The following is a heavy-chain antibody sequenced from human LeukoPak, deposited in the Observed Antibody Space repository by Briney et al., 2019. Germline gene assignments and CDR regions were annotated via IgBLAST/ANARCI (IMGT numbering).Heavy chain of an antibody. CDR2: INHSGST. V-gene: IGHV4-34*01. J-gene: IGHJ4*02. CDR1: GGSFSGYY. Sequence: SETLSLTCAVYGGSFSGYYWSWIRQPPGKGLEWIGEINHSGSTNYNPSLKSRVTISVDTSKNQFSLKLSSVTAADTAVYHCVQRYYDILTGYYDNWGQGTLVTVSS. D-gene: IGHD3-9*01. CDR3: VQRYYDILTGYYDN.